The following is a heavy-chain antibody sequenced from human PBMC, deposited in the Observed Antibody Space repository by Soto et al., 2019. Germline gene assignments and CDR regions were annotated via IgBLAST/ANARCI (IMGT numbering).Heavy chain of an antibody. Sequence: EVQLVESGGDVVQPGGSLRLSCAASGFSFDDYTMHWVRQGPGQGLEWVSLITWDGGSTYYADSVKGRFTISRDNSKNSLYLQMNSLRTEDTALYYCAKDINSSGWYSLDYWGQGTLVTVSS. V-gene: IGHV3-43*01. CDR2: ITWDGGST. D-gene: IGHD6-19*01. J-gene: IGHJ4*02. CDR3: AKDINSSGWYSLDY. CDR1: GFSFDDYT.